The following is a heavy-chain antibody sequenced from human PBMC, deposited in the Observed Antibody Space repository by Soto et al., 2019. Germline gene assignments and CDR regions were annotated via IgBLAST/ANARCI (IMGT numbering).Heavy chain of an antibody. D-gene: IGHD2-21*02. Sequence: EVQLLESGGGLVQPGGSGRLSCAASGLTFGNYAMSWVRQPPGKGLEWVSAISGDSGRTYYADSVKGRFTISRDNSKNTLYLQMNTLRAEDTAVYYCAVTPNCGRDCSAASYWYFDIWGRGTLVTVSS. CDR1: GLTFGNYA. J-gene: IGHJ2*01. CDR2: ISGDSGRT. CDR3: AVTPNCGRDCSAASYWYFDI. V-gene: IGHV3-23*01.